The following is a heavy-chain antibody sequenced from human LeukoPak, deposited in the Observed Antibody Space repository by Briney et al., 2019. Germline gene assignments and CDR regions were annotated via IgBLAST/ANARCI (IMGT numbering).Heavy chain of an antibody. CDR2: IWYDGSNK. V-gene: IGHV3-33*06. CDR1: GFTFSSYG. J-gene: IGHJ4*02. CDR3: AKTTTVTQYYFDY. D-gene: IGHD4-17*01. Sequence: GRSLRLSCAASGFTFSSYGMHWVRQAPGKGLEWVAVIWYDGSNKYYADSVKGRFTISRDNSENTLYLQMNSLRAEDTAVYYCAKTTTVTQYYFDYWGQGTLVTVSS.